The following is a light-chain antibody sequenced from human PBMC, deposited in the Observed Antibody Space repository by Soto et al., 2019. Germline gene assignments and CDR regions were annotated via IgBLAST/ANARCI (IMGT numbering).Light chain of an antibody. CDR1: SSDVGGYNY. V-gene: IGLV2-14*03. CDR3: SSYTTSNTRQIV. CDR2: DVS. Sequence: QSVLNQPASVSGSPGQSITISCTGTSSDVGGYNYVSWYQHHPGKAPKLIIYDVSNRPSGVSNRSSGSKSGNTASLTISGLQPEDEADYYCSSYTTSNTRQIVFGTGTKVTVL. J-gene: IGLJ1*01.